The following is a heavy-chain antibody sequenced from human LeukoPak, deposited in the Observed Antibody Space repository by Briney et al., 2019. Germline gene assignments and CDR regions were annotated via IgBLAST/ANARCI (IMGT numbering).Heavy chain of an antibody. J-gene: IGHJ5*02. D-gene: IGHD2-15*01. CDR3: ARESYCTGGSCYSGRFDP. V-gene: IGHV1-69*04. CDR1: GGTFTSYA. CDR2: IIPNLGKA. Sequence: SVKVSCKASGGTFTSYAINWVRQAPGQGLEWMGRIIPNLGKANYAQKFQGRVTITRNNSISTAYMELSSLRSEDTAVYYCARESYCTGGSCYSGRFDPWGQGTLVTVSS.